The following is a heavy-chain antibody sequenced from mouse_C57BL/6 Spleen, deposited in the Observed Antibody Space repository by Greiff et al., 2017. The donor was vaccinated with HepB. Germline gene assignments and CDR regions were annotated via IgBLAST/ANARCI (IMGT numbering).Heavy chain of an antibody. CDR2: ISYSGST. V-gene: IGHV3-1*01. J-gene: IGHJ1*03. CDR1: GYSITSGYD. CDR3: ARGGGTGYFDV. D-gene: IGHD3-3*01. Sequence: EVQLQQSGPGMVKPSQSLSLTCTVTGYSITSGYDWHWTRHFPGNKLEWMGYISYSGSTNYNPSLKSRISITHDTSKNHFFLKLNSVTTEDTATYYCARGGGTGYFDVWGTGTTVTVSS.